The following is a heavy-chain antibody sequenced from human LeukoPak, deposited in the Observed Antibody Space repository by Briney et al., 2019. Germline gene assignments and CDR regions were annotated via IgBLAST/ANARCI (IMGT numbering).Heavy chain of an antibody. CDR2: ISSTSAYI. J-gene: IGHJ5*01. D-gene: IGHD2-8*02. Sequence: PGGSLRLSCEASGFALKSYSLSWVRQAPGKGLEWVSSISSTSAYIYYADSVKGRFTISRDNVDNVVYLQMNSLGAEDTAVYYCARVAVSGPTGWFDSWGQGTLVTVSS. V-gene: IGHV3-21*01. CDR1: GFALKSYS. CDR3: ARVAVSGPTGWFDS.